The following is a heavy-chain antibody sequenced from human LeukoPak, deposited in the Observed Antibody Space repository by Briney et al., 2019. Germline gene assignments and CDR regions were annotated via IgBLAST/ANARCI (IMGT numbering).Heavy chain of an antibody. D-gene: IGHD4-11*01. CDR2: FSGSGGST. Sequence: PGGSLRLSCAASGFAFSSYAMSWVRQAPGKGLEWVSAFSGSGGSTYYADSVKGRFTISRDNSKNTLYLQMNSLRAEDTAVYYCAKGLQFYYYYGMDVWGQGTTVTVSS. V-gene: IGHV3-23*01. CDR1: GFAFSSYA. CDR3: AKGLQFYYYYGMDV. J-gene: IGHJ6*02.